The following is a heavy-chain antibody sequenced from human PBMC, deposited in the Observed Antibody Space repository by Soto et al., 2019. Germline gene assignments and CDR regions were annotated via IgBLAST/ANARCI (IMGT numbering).Heavy chain of an antibody. D-gene: IGHD2-2*01. CDR2: INHSGST. CDR1: GGSFSGYY. CDR3: ARRARPPSVVPAARVGKYYYYMDV. V-gene: IGHV4-34*01. J-gene: IGHJ6*03. Sequence: PSETLSLTCAVYGGSFSGYYWSWIRQPPGKGLEWIGEINHSGSTNYNPSLKSRVTISVDTSKNQFSLKLSSVTAADTAVYYCARRARPPSVVPAARVGKYYYYMDVWGKGTTVTVSS.